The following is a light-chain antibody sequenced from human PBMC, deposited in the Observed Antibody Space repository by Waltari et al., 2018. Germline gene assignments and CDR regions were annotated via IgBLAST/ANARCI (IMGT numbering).Light chain of an antibody. Sequence: DNVLIQSPDSLAVSLGERATINCKSSQSVLYSSSNMNYLAWYQQKPGQPPKLLIYWASTRQSGVPARVSGSGSGTNFTLTISSLQAEDVAVYYCQQYYSFPPYTFGQGTKLEIK. CDR1: QSVLYSSSNMNY. V-gene: IGKV4-1*01. J-gene: IGKJ2*01. CDR2: WAS. CDR3: QQYYSFPPYT.